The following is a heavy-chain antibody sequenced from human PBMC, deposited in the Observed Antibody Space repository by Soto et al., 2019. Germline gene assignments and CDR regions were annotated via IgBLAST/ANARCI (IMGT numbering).Heavy chain of an antibody. CDR3: ATPPGGGGY. Sequence: EVQLVESGGGLIQPGGSLRLSCAVSGFTVSNNYMSWVRQAPGKGLEGVSVIYSGGYTAYGDSVKGRFTISRDNSKNTSFLQRKSLEAAGHGGYFVATPPGGGGYWGQGTLVTVSS. V-gene: IGHV3-53*01. CDR2: IYSGGYT. J-gene: IGHJ4*02. CDR1: GFTVSNNY. D-gene: IGHD3-10*01.